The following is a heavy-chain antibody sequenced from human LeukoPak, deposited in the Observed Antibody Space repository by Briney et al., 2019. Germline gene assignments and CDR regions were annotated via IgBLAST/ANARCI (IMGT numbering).Heavy chain of an antibody. CDR2: TYSRSKWFN. J-gene: IGHJ4*02. CDR1: GDSVSSKSAS. V-gene: IGHV6-1*01. Sequence: SQTLSLTCAISGDSVSSKSASWNWIRQSPSRGLEWLGRTYSRSKWFNDYAVSVKSRIAINPDTSKNQFSLHLASVTPDDTAIYYCARGTGSLDYWSQGALVTVSS. CDR3: ARGTGSLDY. D-gene: IGHD1-26*01.